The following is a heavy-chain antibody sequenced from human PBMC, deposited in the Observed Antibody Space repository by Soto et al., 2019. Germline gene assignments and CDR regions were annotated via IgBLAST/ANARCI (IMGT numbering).Heavy chain of an antibody. Sequence: TLSLTCTVSGGSISSYYWSWIRQPPGKGLEWIGYIYYSGSTNYNPSLKSRVTISVDTSKNQFSLKLSSVTAADTAVYYCARDGGVSGWAFDIWGQGTMVTVSS. J-gene: IGHJ3*02. CDR2: IYYSGST. CDR1: GGSISSYY. D-gene: IGHD3-3*01. CDR3: ARDGGVSGWAFDI. V-gene: IGHV4-59*01.